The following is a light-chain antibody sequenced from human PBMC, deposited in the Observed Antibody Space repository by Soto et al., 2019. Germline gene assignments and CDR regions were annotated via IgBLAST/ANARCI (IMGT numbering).Light chain of an antibody. V-gene: IGKV1-5*01. Sequence: DIQMTQSPSTLSATAGDRVTITCRASQSISSWLAWYQHKPGKAPKLLIYDASNLDSGVPSRFSGGGSGTEFSLTISNLQPDDSATYYCQQYENYWTSGQGTKVDIK. CDR1: QSISSW. J-gene: IGKJ1*01. CDR3: QQYENYWT. CDR2: DAS.